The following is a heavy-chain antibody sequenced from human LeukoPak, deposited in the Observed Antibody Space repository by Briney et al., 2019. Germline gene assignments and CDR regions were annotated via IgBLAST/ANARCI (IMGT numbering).Heavy chain of an antibody. CDR1: GYIFTGYY. CDR2: IKPDSDHT. V-gene: IGHV1-2*02. Sequence: GESLKISCTGSGYIFTGYYLHWVPQAPGQGLEWMGWIKPDSDHTNYAQKFQGRVTMTRDTSISTAYMELTRLRSDDTAVYYCAREKDTSLDYWGQGTLVTVSS. D-gene: IGHD3-16*01. CDR3: AREKDTSLDY. J-gene: IGHJ4*02.